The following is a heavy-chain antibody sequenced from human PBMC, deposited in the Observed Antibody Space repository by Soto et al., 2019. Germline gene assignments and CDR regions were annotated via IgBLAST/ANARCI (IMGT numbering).Heavy chain of an antibody. J-gene: IGHJ4*02. D-gene: IGHD2-15*01. CDR1: GYTFTGYY. CDR2: INPTSGVT. CDR3: ARGVGPGNCFVY. Sequence: ASVKVSCKASGYTFTGYYIHWVRQAPGQGPEWMGWINPTSGVTKYAHKFQGRVTLTRDTSISTAYMDLSSLRSDDTAAYYCARGVGPGNCFVYWGQGTLVTVSS. V-gene: IGHV1-2*02.